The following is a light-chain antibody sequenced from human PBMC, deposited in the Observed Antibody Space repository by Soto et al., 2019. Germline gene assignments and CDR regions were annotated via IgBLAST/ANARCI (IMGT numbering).Light chain of an antibody. V-gene: IGKV1-33*01. CDR2: DAS. Sequence: DIQMTQSPSSLSASVGDRVTITCQASQDITNYLNWYQQKPGKAPRVLLYDASSLETGVPSRFSGSGSGTDFTFTISSLQPEDIATYYCQHYDHLPITFGQGTRLEIK. J-gene: IGKJ5*01. CDR3: QHYDHLPIT. CDR1: QDITNY.